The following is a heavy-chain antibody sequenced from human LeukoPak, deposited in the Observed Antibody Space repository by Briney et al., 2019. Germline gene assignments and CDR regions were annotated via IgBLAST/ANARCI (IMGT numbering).Heavy chain of an antibody. J-gene: IGHJ2*01. Sequence: SVKVSCKASGGTFSSYAISWVRQAPGQGLEWMGGIIPIFGTANYAQKFQGRVTITTDESTSTAYMELSSLRSEDTAVYYCASVGSTYCSSTSCYLYWYFDLWGRGTLVTVSS. V-gene: IGHV1-69*05. CDR3: ASVGSTYCSSTSCYLYWYFDL. CDR1: GGTFSSYA. CDR2: IIPIFGTA. D-gene: IGHD2-2*01.